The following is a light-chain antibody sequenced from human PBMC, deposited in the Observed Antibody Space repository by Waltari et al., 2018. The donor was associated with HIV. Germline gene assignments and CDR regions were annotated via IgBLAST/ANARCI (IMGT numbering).Light chain of an antibody. Sequence: QSVLTQPPSVSGAPGQRVTISCTGSSSNIGAGYDVHWFQQLPGTAPKLLICGNTNGPAGAPDRFACSKSGTSASLAITGLQAEDEADYYGQSYDSGLTAYVFGTGTKVTVL. J-gene: IGLJ1*01. CDR3: QSYDSGLTAYV. CDR1: SSNIGAGYD. V-gene: IGLV1-40*01. CDR2: GNT.